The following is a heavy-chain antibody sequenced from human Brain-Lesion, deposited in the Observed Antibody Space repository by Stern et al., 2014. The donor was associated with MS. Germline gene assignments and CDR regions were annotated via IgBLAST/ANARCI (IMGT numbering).Heavy chain of an antibody. V-gene: IGHV4-39*02. CDR2: IFYTGST. CDR1: GGSLGRSSYY. J-gene: IGHJ4*02. Sequence: VHLVESGPGLVKPSETLSLTCTVSGGSLGRSSYYWGWIRQPPGKGLEWIGNIFYTGSTFYDPSLTSRVTLSVDTSNNQFFMRLNSVTAADTAVYYCARGAGVFDSWGQGTLVTVSP. CDR3: ARGAGVFDS. D-gene: IGHD6-19*01.